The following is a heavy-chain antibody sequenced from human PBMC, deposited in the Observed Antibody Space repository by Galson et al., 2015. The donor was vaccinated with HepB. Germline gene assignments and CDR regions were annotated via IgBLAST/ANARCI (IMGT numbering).Heavy chain of an antibody. J-gene: IGHJ4*02. CDR3: ARRYCSGGSCPYYFDY. CDR1: GGTFSSYA. V-gene: IGHV1-69*13. Sequence: SVTVSCKASGGTFSSYAISWVRQAPGQGLEWMGGIIPIFGTANYAQKFQGRVTITADESTSTAYMELSSLRSEDTAVYYCARRYCSGGSCPYYFDYWGQGTLVTVSS. D-gene: IGHD2-15*01. CDR2: IIPIFGTA.